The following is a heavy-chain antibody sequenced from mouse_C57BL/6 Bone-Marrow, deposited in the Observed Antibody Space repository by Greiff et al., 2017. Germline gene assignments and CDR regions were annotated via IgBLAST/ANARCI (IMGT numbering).Heavy chain of an antibody. CDR3: ARGWFLFAY. Sequence: VQLQQSGAELARPGASVKLSCKASGYTFTSYGISWVKQRTGQGLEWIGEIYPRSGNPYYNEKFKGKATLAADKSSSTASMELRSLTSEDSAVYFCARGWFLFAYWGQGTLVTVSA. D-gene: IGHD2-3*01. CDR2: IYPRSGNP. V-gene: IGHV1-81*01. J-gene: IGHJ3*01. CDR1: GYTFTSYG.